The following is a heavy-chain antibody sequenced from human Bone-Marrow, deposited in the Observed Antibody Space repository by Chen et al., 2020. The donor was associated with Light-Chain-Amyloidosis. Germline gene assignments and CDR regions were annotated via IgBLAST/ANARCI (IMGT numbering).Heavy chain of an antibody. D-gene: IGHD5-12*01. CDR1: GYTFPNYW. J-gene: IGHJ4*02. CDR3: ARRRDGYNFDY. Sequence: EVQLEQSGPEVKKPGESLKISCKGSGYTFPNYWIGWVRQMPGKGLEWMGVIYPDDSDARYSSSFDGQVTISADKSITPAYLQWRSLKASDTAMYYCARRRDGYNFDYWGQGTLFTVSS. V-gene: IGHV5-51*01. CDR2: IYPDDSDA.